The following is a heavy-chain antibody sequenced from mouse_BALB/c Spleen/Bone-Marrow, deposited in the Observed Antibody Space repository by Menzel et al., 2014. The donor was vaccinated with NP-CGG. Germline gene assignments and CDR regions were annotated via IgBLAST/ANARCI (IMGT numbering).Heavy chain of an antibody. V-gene: IGHV1-54*01. J-gene: IGHJ4*01. CDR1: GYAFTNYL. Sequence: QVQLQQSGVELVRPGTSVKVSCKASGYAFTNYLIEWVKQRPGQGLEWIGVINPGSGGTNYNEKFKGKATLTADKSSSTAYMQLSSLTSDDSAVYFCARSGYYGSNYAMDYWGQGTSVTVSS. D-gene: IGHD1-1*01. CDR2: INPGSGGT. CDR3: ARSGYYGSNYAMDY.